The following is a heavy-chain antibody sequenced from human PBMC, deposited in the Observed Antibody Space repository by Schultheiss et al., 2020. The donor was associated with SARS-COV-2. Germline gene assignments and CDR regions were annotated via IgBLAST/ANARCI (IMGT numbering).Heavy chain of an antibody. Sequence: GGSLRLSCAASGFTFSSYAMHWVRQAPGKGLEWVANIKQDGSEKYYVDSVKGRFTISRDNAKNSLYLQMNSLRAEDTAVYYCARIVLRSAFDIWGQGTMVTVSS. CDR2: IKQDGSEK. CDR3: ARIVLRSAFDI. V-gene: IGHV3-7*03. D-gene: IGHD2-21*01. J-gene: IGHJ3*02. CDR1: GFTFSSYA.